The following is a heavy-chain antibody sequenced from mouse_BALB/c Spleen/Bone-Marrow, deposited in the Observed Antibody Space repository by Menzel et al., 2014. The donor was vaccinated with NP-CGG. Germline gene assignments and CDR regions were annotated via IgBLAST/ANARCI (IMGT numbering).Heavy chain of an antibody. CDR2: ISPDSSTI. V-gene: IGHV4-1*02. CDR1: GFDFSRYW. CDR3: AKNYYYGYVAY. J-gene: IGHJ3*01. D-gene: IGHD1-2*01. Sequence: DVKLVESGGGPVQPGGSLKLSCAASGFDFSRYWMTWVRQAPGKGLEWIGEISPDSSTINYTPSLKDKFIISRDNAKNTLYLQMSKVRSEDTALYYCAKNYYYGYVAYWGQGTLVTVSA.